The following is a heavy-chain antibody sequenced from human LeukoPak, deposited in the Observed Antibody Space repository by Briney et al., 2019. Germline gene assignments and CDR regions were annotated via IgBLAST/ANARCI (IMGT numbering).Heavy chain of an antibody. CDR3: ARAGEISSTRRSAPPYYYGMDV. V-gene: IGHV3-33*01. Sequence: GGSLRLSCAASGFTFSSYGMHWVRQAPGKGLESVAVIWYDGSHKYYVDSVKGRFTISRDNSKNTLYLQMNSLRAEDTAVYYCARAGEISSTRRSAPPYYYGMDVWGQGTTVTFSS. J-gene: IGHJ6*02. CDR1: GFTFSSYG. CDR2: IWYDGSHK. D-gene: IGHD2-2*01.